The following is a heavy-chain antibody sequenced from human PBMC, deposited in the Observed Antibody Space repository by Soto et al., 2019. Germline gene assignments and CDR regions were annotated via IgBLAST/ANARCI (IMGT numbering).Heavy chain of an antibody. D-gene: IGHD1-26*01. Sequence: SETLSLTCTVSGGSISSGGYYWSWIRQHPGKGLEWIGYIYYSGSTYYNPSLKSRVTISVDTSKNQFSLKLSSVTAADTAVYYCARGSLGCNYFDYWGQGTLVTVSS. V-gene: IGHV4-31*03. J-gene: IGHJ4*02. CDR3: ARGSLGCNYFDY. CDR1: GGSISSGGYY. CDR2: IYYSGST.